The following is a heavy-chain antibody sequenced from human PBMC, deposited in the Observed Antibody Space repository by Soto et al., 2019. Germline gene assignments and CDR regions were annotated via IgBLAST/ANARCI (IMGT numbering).Heavy chain of an antibody. J-gene: IGHJ4*02. Sequence: QVQLVQSGAEVKKPGASLKVSCKASGYTFTSYVITWVRQPPGQGLEWRGWISAYNGNTNYAQKLQGRVTMTTDTSTSTAYMELRSLRSDDTAVYYCARWSSSGQVDYWGQGTLVTVSS. CDR2: ISAYNGNT. V-gene: IGHV1-18*01. CDR1: GYTFTSYV. D-gene: IGHD6-19*01. CDR3: ARWSSSGQVDY.